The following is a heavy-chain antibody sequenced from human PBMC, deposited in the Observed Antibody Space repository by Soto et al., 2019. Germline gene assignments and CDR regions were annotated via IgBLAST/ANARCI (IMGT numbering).Heavy chain of an antibody. V-gene: IGHV3-30-3*01. CDR3: ASPGGDYFLNWFDP. D-gene: IGHD2-21*02. CDR1: GFTFSSYA. J-gene: IGHJ5*02. CDR2: ISYDGSNK. Sequence: QVQLVESGGGVVQPGRSLRLSCAASGFTFSSYAMHWVRQAPGKGLEWVAVISYDGSNKYYADSVKGRFTISRDNSKNTLYRQMNSLRAEDTAVYYCASPGGDYFLNWFDPWGQGTLVTVSS.